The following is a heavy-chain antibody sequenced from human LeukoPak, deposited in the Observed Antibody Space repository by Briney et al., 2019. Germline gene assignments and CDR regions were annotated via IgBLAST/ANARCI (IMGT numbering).Heavy chain of an antibody. CDR3: ARVIYSGWQGELSD. CDR2: INSDGSTT. D-gene: IGHD6-19*01. V-gene: IGHV3-74*01. Sequence: PGGSLRLSCAASGFTFSGYWMHWVRQAPGKGLVWVSRINSDGSTTSYADSVMGRFTISRDNAKNTLYLQMNSLRAEDTAVYYCARVIYSGWQGELSDRGQGTLVTVSS. J-gene: IGHJ4*02. CDR1: GFTFSGYW.